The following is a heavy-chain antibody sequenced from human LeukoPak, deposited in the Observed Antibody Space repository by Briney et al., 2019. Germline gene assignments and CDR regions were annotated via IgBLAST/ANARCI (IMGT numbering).Heavy chain of an antibody. CDR2: ISGSGGST. V-gene: IGHV3-23*01. Sequence: GGSLRLSCAASGFTFSSYAMSWVRQAPGKGLEWVSAISGSGGSTYYADSVKGRFTISRDNSKNTLYLQKNSLRAEDTAVYYCAKDLSVPPGIAVADYYYGMDVWGQGTTVTVSS. CDR3: AKDLSVPPGIAVADYYYGMDV. CDR1: GFTFSSYA. D-gene: IGHD6-19*01. J-gene: IGHJ6*02.